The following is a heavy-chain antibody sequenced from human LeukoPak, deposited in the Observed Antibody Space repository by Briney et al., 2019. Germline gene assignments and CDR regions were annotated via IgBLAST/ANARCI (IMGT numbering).Heavy chain of an antibody. Sequence: PRGSPRLSCAVSGFTFSSNWMHWVRQAPGKGLVWVSRINSDGSGTMYADSVKGRFTISRDNAKNTLYLQMNSLRAEDTAVYYCARAGGPEGWFDPWGQGTLVTVS. V-gene: IGHV3-74*03. CDR1: GFTFSSNW. CDR2: INSDGSGT. D-gene: IGHD3-10*01. CDR3: ARAGGPEGWFDP. J-gene: IGHJ5*02.